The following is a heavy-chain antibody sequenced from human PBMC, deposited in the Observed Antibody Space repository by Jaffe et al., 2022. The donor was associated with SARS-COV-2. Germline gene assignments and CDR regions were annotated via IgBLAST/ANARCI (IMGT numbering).Heavy chain of an antibody. CDR2: IYPGDSDT. D-gene: IGHD3-22*01. CDR3: ARQPPDDYYDSSGYYYQYYYYGMDV. CDR1: GYSFTSYW. Sequence: EVQLVQSGAEVKKPGESLKISCKGSGYSFTSYWIGWVRQMPGKGLEWMGIIYPGDSDTRYSPSFQGQVTISADKSISTAYLQWSSLKASDTAMYYCARQPPDDYYDSSGYYYQYYYYGMDVWGQGTTVTVSS. V-gene: IGHV5-51*01. J-gene: IGHJ6*02.